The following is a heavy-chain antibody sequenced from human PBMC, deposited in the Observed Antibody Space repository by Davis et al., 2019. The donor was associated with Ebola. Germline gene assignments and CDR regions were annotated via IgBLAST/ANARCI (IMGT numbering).Heavy chain of an antibody. CDR2: IRQDGSEK. V-gene: IGHV3-7*01. J-gene: IGHJ4*02. CDR1: GFTFDNFW. CDR3: GKWGISDY. D-gene: IGHD2-8*01. Sequence: GESLKISCAASGFTFDNFWMSWVRQAPGKGLEWVASIRQDGSEKYYVDSLKGRFTISRDNSKNTLYLEMNSLRAEDTALYYCGKWGISDYWGQGTLVTVSS.